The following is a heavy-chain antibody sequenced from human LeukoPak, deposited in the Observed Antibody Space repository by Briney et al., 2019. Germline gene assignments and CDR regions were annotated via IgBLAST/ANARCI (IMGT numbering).Heavy chain of an antibody. V-gene: IGHV1-3*01. CDR2: INAGNGNT. D-gene: IGHD3-3*01. Sequence: ASVKVSLKASGYTFTSYAMHWVRQAPGQRLEWMGWINAGNGNTKYSQKFQGRVTITRDTSASTAYMELSSLRSEDTAVYYCARDTSRFLEWLLYRENWFDPWGQGTLVTVSS. CDR3: ARDTSRFLEWLLYRENWFDP. J-gene: IGHJ5*02. CDR1: GYTFTSYA.